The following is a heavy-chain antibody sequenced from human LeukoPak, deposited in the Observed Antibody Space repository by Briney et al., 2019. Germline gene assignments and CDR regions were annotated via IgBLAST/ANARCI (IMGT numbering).Heavy chain of an antibody. CDR2: STHSGST. CDR1: GGSFSGHY. J-gene: IGHJ4*02. D-gene: IGHD2-2*01. CDR3: ARGRTGAAALDF. V-gene: IGHV4-34*01. Sequence: SETLSLTCAVYGGSFSGHYWTWIRQPPGKGLEWIGESTHSGSTNYNPSLKSRATISVDTSKNQFSLKLTSVNDADTAVYHCARGRTGAAALDFWGPGTLVTVSS.